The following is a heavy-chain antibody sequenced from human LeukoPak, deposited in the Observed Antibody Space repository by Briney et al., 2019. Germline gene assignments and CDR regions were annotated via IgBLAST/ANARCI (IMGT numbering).Heavy chain of an antibody. CDR1: GYTFTSYD. V-gene: IGHV1-8*02. D-gene: IGHD4-23*01. CDR2: MNPNSGNT. CDR3: ARDYGGNSGWFDP. J-gene: IGHJ5*02. Sequence: GASVKVSCKASGYTFTSYDINWVRQATGQGLEWMGWMNPNSGNTGYAQKFQDRVTMTRDTSIGAAYMELSSLRSEDTAVYYCARDYGGNSGWFDPWGQGTLVTVSS.